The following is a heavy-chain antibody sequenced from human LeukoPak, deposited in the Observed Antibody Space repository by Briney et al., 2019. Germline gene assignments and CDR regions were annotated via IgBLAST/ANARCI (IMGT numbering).Heavy chain of an antibody. Sequence: GGSLRLSCAASGFTFSTYAMHWVRQAPGKGLEWVAVISYDGRQKYYADSVKGRFTISRDNSKNALFLQMNSLRDEDTAVYYCTRVYLERLTAGYFDHWGQGTLVAVSP. CDR1: GFTFSTYA. V-gene: IGHV3-30*14. CDR2: ISYDGRQK. J-gene: IGHJ4*02. CDR3: TRVYLERLTAGYFDH. D-gene: IGHD2-8*01.